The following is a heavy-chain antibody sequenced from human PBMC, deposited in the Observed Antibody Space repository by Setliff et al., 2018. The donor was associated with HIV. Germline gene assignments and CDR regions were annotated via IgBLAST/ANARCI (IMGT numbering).Heavy chain of an antibody. J-gene: IGHJ3*02. CDR3: ARRGGYTYYYDSSGYHRGPNDAFDI. D-gene: IGHD3-22*01. CDR1: GGSFSGYS. CDR2: INHSGST. Sequence: SETLSLTCAVYGGSFSGYSWSWIRQPPGKGLEWIGEINHSGSTNYNPSLKSRVTISVDTSKNQFSLKLSSVTAADTAVYYCARRGGYTYYYDSSGYHRGPNDAFDIWG. V-gene: IGHV4-34*01.